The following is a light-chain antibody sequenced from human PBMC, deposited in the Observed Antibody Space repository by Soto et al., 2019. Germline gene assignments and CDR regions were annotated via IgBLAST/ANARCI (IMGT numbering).Light chain of an antibody. V-gene: IGKV1-5*01. CDR1: QSISGW. Sequence: DIQMTQSPSTLSASIGDRVTITCRASQSISGWLAWYQQKPGKAPKLLIYAASSLQSGVPLRFSGSGSGTDFILTITSLQSEDFAVYYCQQYNNWPPKTFGQGTKVDIK. CDR3: QQYNNWPPKT. J-gene: IGKJ1*01. CDR2: AAS.